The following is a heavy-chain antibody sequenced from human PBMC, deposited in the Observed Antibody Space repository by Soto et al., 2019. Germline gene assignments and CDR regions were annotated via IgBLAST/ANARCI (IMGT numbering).Heavy chain of an antibody. V-gene: IGHV3-73*01. CDR2: IRSKANSYAT. CDR1: GFTFSGSA. J-gene: IGHJ4*02. Sequence: ELQLVESGGGLVQPGGSLKLSCAASGFTFSGSAMHWVRQTSGKGLDWVGRIRSKANSYATAYAASVKGRFTTSRDDSKNTAYLQMNSLKTEDTAVYDCTCRDYWGQGTLVTVSS. CDR3: TCRDY.